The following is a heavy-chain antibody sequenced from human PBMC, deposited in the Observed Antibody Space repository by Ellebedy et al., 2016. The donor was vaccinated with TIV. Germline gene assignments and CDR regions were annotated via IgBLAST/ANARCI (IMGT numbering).Heavy chain of an antibody. CDR2: FDPEDGET. CDR3: ANGMDG. V-gene: IGHV1-24*01. Sequence: ASVKVSXKASVGTFSSYAISWVRQAPGKGLEWMGGFDPEDGETIYAQKFQGRVTMTEDTSTDTAYMELSSLRSEDTAVYYCANGMDGWGQGTTVTVSS. CDR1: VGTFSSYA. J-gene: IGHJ6*02.